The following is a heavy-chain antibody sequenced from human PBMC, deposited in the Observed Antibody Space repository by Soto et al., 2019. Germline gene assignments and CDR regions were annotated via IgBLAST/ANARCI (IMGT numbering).Heavy chain of an antibody. D-gene: IGHD4-17*01. CDR3: ARDGYGDYPLDY. CDR1: GYTFSNYG. CDR2: ISTHNDNT. V-gene: IGHV1-18*04. Sequence: QVQLVQSGAEVKKPGASVKVSCKSSGYTFSNYGISWVRLAPGQGLEWMGWISTHNDNTHYAQKFQGRVTVTTDTFTTTAYMELRSLTSDDTAVYFCARDGYGDYPLDYWGQGTPVTVSS. J-gene: IGHJ4*02.